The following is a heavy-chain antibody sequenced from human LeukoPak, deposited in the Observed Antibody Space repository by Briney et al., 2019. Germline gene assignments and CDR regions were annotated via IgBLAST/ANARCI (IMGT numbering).Heavy chain of an antibody. V-gene: IGHV3-21*01. Sequence: KTGGSLRLSCAASGFTFDSYSMNWVRQAPGKGLEWVSSISSGSGYIYFADSLKGRFTISRDNAKNSLFLLMNSLRAEDTAVYYCARDSGPKKTEYFQHWGQGTLVTVSS. J-gene: IGHJ1*01. CDR2: ISSGSGYI. D-gene: IGHD3-10*01. CDR1: GFTFDSYS. CDR3: ARDSGPKKTEYFQH.